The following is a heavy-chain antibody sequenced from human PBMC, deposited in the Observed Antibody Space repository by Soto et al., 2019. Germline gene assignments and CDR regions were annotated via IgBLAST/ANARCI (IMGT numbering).Heavy chain of an antibody. V-gene: IGHV4-30-4*01. CDR2: IYYSGST. CDR1: GGSISSGDYY. Sequence: SETLSLTCTVSGGSISSGDYYWSWIRQPPGKGLEWIGYIYYSGSTYYNPSLKSRVTISVDTSKNQFSLKLSSVTAADTAVYYCATYIVGATNFDYWGQGTLVTVSS. D-gene: IGHD1-26*01. J-gene: IGHJ4*02. CDR3: ATYIVGATNFDY.